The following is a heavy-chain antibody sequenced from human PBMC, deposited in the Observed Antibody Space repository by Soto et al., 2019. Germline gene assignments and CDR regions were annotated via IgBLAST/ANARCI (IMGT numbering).Heavy chain of an antibody. J-gene: IGHJ1*01. CDR1: GGTFSSYA. CDR2: IIPIFGTA. V-gene: IGHV1-69*06. Sequence: GASVKVSCKASGGTFSSYAISWVRQAPGQGLEWMGGIIPIFGTANYAQKFQGRVTITADKSTSTAYMELSSLRSEDTAVYYCARDRGIVGATLFQHWGQGTLVTVSS. D-gene: IGHD1-26*01. CDR3: ARDRGIVGATLFQH.